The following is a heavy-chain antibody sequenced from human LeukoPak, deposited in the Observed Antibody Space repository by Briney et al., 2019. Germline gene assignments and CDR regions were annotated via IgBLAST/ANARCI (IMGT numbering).Heavy chain of an antibody. CDR1: GYSFTSYW. D-gene: IGHD3-22*01. CDR2: IYPGDSDT. Sequence: GESLKISSKGSGYSFTSYWIGWVRQMPGKGLEWMGIIYPGDSDTRYSPSFQGQVTISADKSISTAYLQWSSLKASDTAMYYCATYYYYDSSGYSKGLENDAFDIWGQGTMVTVSS. V-gene: IGHV5-51*01. CDR3: ATYYYYDSSGYSKGLENDAFDI. J-gene: IGHJ3*02.